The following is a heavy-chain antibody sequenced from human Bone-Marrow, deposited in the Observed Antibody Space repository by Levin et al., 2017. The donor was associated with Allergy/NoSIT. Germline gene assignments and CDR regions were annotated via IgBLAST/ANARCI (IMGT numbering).Heavy chain of an antibody. J-gene: IGHJ4*02. V-gene: IGHV3-15*01. CDR2: IKTNAEGGAA. D-gene: IGHD1-26*01. CDR3: TTLSGLALHKEF. Sequence: KSGGSLRLSCAVSEFPFHIAWMNWVRQAPGKGLEWVARIKTNAEGGAADYAAPVTGRFFVSRDDSKKTLYLHMNSLTTEDSAVYYCTTLSGLALHKEFWGLGILVTVSS. CDR1: EFPFHIAW.